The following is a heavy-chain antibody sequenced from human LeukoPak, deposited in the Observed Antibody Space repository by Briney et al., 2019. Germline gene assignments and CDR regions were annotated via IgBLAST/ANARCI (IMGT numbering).Heavy chain of an antibody. CDR1: GFTFNYYG. V-gene: IGHV3-33*01. J-gene: IGHJ4*02. CDR3: ARDQAGIAVAGTWGYFDY. CDR2: IWYDGSNK. Sequence: GRSLRLSCAASGFTFNYYGMHWVRQAPGKGLEWVAVIWYDGSNKYYVDSVKGQFTISRDNSKNTLYLQMNSLRAEDTAVYYCARDQAGIAVAGTWGYFDYWGQGTLVTVSS. D-gene: IGHD6-19*01.